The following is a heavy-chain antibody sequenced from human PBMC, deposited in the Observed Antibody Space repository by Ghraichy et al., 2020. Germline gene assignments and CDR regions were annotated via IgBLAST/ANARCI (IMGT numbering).Heavy chain of an antibody. J-gene: IGHJ4*02. CDR1: GGSISSGGYY. CDR2: IYYSGST. D-gene: IGHD5-18*01. V-gene: IGHV4-31*03. Sequence: SETLSLTCTVSGGSISSGGYYWSWIRQHPGKGLEWIGYIYYSGSTYYNPSLKSRVTISVDTSKNQFSLKLSSVTAADTAVYYCARRRQHSYGYNYWGQGTLVTVSS. CDR3: ARRRQHSYGYNY.